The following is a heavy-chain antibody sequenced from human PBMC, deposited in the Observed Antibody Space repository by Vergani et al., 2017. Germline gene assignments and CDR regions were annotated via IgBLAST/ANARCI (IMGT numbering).Heavy chain of an antibody. CDR1: GFTFSSYA. CDR2: ISGSGGST. D-gene: IGHD1-1*01. CDR3: AKANWPDYYYYYGMDV. V-gene: IGHV3-23*01. Sequence: EVQLLESGGGLVQPGGSLRLSCAASGFTFSSYAMSWVRQAPGKGLEWVSAISGSGGSTYYADSVKGRFTISRDKSKNTLYLQMNSLRAEDTAVYYCAKANWPDYYYYYGMDVWGQGTTVTVSS. J-gene: IGHJ6*02.